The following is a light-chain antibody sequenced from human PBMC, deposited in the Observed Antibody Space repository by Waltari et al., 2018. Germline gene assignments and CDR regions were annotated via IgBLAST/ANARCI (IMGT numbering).Light chain of an antibody. CDR1: SGHSSYA. Sequence: QLVLTQSPSASASLGASVKLTCTLSSGHSSYALAWLPQQPEKGPRYLMKVSSDGSHSRGDVIPDRFSGSSSGTERYLSISRLQYEDEADYYCQTWGTDTVVFGGGTKLTVL. CDR2: VSSDGSH. V-gene: IGLV4-69*01. CDR3: QTWGTDTVV. J-gene: IGLJ2*01.